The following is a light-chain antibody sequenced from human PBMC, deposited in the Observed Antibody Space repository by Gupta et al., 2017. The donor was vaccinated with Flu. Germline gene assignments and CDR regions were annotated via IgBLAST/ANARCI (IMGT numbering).Light chain of an antibody. V-gene: IGKV3-15*01. CDR1: QSVSSN. J-gene: IGKJ1*01. CDR2: GAS. Sequence: VSPGERATLSCRASQSVSSNLAWYQQKPGQAPRLLIYGASTRATGIPARFSGSGSGTEFTLTISSLQSEDFAVYYCQQYNNWLAAFGQGTKVEIK. CDR3: QQYNNWLAA.